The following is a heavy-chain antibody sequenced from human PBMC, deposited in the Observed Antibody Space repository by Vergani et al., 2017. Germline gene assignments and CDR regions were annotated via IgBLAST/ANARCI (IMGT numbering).Heavy chain of an antibody. V-gene: IGHV3-9*01. CDR2: ISWNSGSI. CDR3: AKDLHSSSWYGSDAFDI. D-gene: IGHD6-13*01. CDR1: GFTFDDYG. Sequence: EVQLVESGGGLVQPGRSLRLSCAASGFTFDDYGMHWVRQAPGKGLEWVSGISWNSGSIGYADSVKGRFTISRDNAKNSLYLQMNSLRAEDTALYYCAKDLHSSSWYGSDAFDIWGQGTMVTVSS. J-gene: IGHJ3*02.